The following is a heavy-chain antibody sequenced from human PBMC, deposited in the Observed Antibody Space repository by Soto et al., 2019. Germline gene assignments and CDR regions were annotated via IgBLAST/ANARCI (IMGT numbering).Heavy chain of an antibody. V-gene: IGHV3-23*01. J-gene: IGHJ5*02. D-gene: IGHD2-2*01. CDR1: GFTFGSYA. CDR2: ISGSGSSI. CDR3: ARVALCSSTNCYVLSCFDP. Sequence: GGSLRLSCAASGFTFGSYATNWVRQAPGKGLEWVSSISGSGSSIYYAGSVKSRFTISRDNSKNTLYLQLNSLRAEDTAVFYCARVALCSSTNCYVLSCFDPWGQGTLVTVSS.